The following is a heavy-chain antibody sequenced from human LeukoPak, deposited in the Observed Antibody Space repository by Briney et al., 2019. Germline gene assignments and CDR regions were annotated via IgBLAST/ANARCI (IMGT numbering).Heavy chain of an antibody. CDR1: GFTFSTYP. CDR3: ARDRDFDDSRVFDY. D-gene: IGHD4-17*01. V-gene: IGHV3-21*01. Sequence: GGSLRLSCVASGFTFSTYPMNWVRQAPGKGLEWVSSISNGGSYIYYADSVKGRFTISRHKAENSLYLQLSSLRVEDTAVYYCARDRDFDDSRVFDYWGQGTLVTVSS. CDR2: ISNGGSYI. J-gene: IGHJ4*02.